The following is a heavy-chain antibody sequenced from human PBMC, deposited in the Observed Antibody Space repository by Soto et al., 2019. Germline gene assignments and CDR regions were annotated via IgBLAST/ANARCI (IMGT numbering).Heavy chain of an antibody. V-gene: IGHV3-23*01. J-gene: IGHJ6*02. CDR1: GFTFSNYA. CDR3: ARVGNYGDSPYYNYAMDV. CDR2: VSTDGGNT. Sequence: EVQLLESGGGLVQPGGSLRLSCAASGFTFSNYAITWVRQAPGKGLDWISSVSTDGGNTYYADSVKGRFTISRDNSRDTLYLQMNSLRGEDTAVYFCARVGNYGDSPYYNYAMDVWGQGTTVTVSS. D-gene: IGHD4-17*01.